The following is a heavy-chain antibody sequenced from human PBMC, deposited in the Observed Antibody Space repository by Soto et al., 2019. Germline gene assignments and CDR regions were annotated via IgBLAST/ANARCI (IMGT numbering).Heavy chain of an antibody. Sequence: XVSCKASGYTFTSYGISWVRQAPGQGLEWMGWISAYNGNTNYAQKLQGRVTMTTDTSTSTAYMELRSLRSDDTAVYYCAXVAPAXPDDFDYWGQGTLVTVSS. D-gene: IGHD2-2*01. J-gene: IGHJ4*02. V-gene: IGHV1-18*01. CDR2: ISAYNGNT. CDR3: AXVAPAXPDDFDY. CDR1: GYTFTSYG.